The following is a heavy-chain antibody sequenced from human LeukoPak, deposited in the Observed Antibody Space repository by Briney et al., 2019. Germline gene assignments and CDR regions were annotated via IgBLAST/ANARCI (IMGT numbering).Heavy chain of an antibody. Sequence: PSETLSLTCTVSGGSISSGGYYWRWIRQHPGKGLEWIGYIYYSGSTYYNPSLKSRVTISVDTSKNQFSLKLSSVTAADTAVYYCATQSPPVNYYDSSGPDAFDIWGQGTMVTVSS. CDR2: IYYSGST. CDR3: ATQSPPVNYYDSSGPDAFDI. D-gene: IGHD3-22*01. J-gene: IGHJ3*02. CDR1: GGSISSGGYY. V-gene: IGHV4-31*03.